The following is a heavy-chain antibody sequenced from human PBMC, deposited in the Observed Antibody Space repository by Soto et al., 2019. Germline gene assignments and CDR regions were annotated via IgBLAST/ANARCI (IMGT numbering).Heavy chain of an antibody. J-gene: IGHJ4*02. V-gene: IGHV3-7*01. CDR2: IKQDGSEK. D-gene: IGHD3-22*01. CDR1: GCTFSSYW. Sequence: GGSLRLSCAASGCTFSSYWMSWVRQAPGKGLEWVANIKQDGSEKYYVDSVKGRFTISRDNAKNSLNLQMNSLRAEDTAVYYCARVTDYYESSGYFDYWGQGT. CDR3: ARVTDYYESSGYFDY.